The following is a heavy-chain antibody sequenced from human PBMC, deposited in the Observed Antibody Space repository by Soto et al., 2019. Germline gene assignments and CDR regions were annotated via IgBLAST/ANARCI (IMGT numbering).Heavy chain of an antibody. CDR1: GGSISSGGYY. D-gene: IGHD6-19*01. J-gene: IGHJ3*02. Sequence: PSETLSLTCTVSGGSISSGGYYWSWIRQHPGKGLEWIGYIYYSGSTYYNPSLKSRVTISVDTSKNQFSLKLSSVTAADTAVYYCARDSSGWYEGGAFDIWGQGTIVTVSS. CDR3: ARDSSGWYEGGAFDI. V-gene: IGHV4-31*03. CDR2: IYYSGST.